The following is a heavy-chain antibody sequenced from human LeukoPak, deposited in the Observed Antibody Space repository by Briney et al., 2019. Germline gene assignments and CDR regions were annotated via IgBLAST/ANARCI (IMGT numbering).Heavy chain of an antibody. CDR3: AAVQVGANYYFDY. CDR1: GFTFTSSA. J-gene: IGHJ4*02. D-gene: IGHD1-26*01. Sequence: SVKVSCKASGFTFTSSAMQWVRQARGQRLEWIGWIVVGSGNTNYAQKFQERVTITRDMSTSRAYMELSSLRSEDTAVYYCAAVQVGANYYFDYWGQGALVTVSS. CDR2: IVVGSGNT. V-gene: IGHV1-58*02.